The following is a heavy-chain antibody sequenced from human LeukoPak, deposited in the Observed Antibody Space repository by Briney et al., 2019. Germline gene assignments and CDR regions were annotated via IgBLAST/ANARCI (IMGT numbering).Heavy chain of an antibody. CDR1: AYSISSSNW. Sequence: PSETLSLTCAVSAYSISSSNWWAWLRKPPGKGLEWFGYIYYSGSTYYNPSLKSRVTMSVDTSKNQFSLKLSSVTAVDTAVYYCVKKVAGVAWFDSWGQGTLVTVSS. D-gene: IGHD7-27*01. CDR3: VKKVAGVAWFDS. V-gene: IGHV4-28*01. CDR2: IYYSGST. J-gene: IGHJ5*01.